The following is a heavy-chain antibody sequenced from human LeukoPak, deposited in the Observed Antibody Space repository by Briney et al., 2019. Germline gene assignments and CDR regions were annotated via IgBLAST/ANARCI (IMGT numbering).Heavy chain of an antibody. CDR2: ISGSGGST. V-gene: IGHV3-23*01. CDR3: ARGQRRHIDMAPSFDY. Sequence: PPGGSLRLSCAASGFTFSTYAMSWVRQAPGKGLEWVSTISGSGGSTYYADSVKGRFTISRDNAKNSLYLQMNSLRGEDTAVYSCARGQRRHIDMAPSFDYWGQGTLVTVSS. J-gene: IGHJ4*02. CDR1: GFTFSTYA. D-gene: IGHD5-24*01.